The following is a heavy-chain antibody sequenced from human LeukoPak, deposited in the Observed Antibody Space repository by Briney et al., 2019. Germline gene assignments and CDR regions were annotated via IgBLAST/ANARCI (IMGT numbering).Heavy chain of an antibody. J-gene: IGHJ4*02. CDR2: ISWNSGSI. D-gene: IGHD2-15*01. Sequence: PGGSLRLSCAASGFTFDDYAMHWVRQAPGKGLEWVSGISWNSGSIGYADSVKGRFTISRDNAKNSLYLQMNSLRAEDTALYYCAKARYSPLGYCSGGSCSPLEYWGQGTLVTISS. V-gene: IGHV3-9*01. CDR1: GFTFDDYA. CDR3: AKARYSPLGYCSGGSCSPLEY.